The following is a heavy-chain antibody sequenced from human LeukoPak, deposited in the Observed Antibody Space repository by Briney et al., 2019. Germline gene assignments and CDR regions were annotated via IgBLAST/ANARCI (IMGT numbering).Heavy chain of an antibody. CDR2: ISYDGSNK. V-gene: IGHV3-30*04. J-gene: IGHJ4*02. Sequence: PGGSLRLSCAASGFTFSSYAMRWVRQAPGKGLEWVAVISYDGSNKYYADSVKGRFTISRDNSKNTLYLQMNSLRAEDTAMYCCARGAFGSSWYGACDYWGQGTLVTVSS. CDR3: ARGAFGSSWYGACDY. D-gene: IGHD6-13*01. CDR1: GFTFSSYA.